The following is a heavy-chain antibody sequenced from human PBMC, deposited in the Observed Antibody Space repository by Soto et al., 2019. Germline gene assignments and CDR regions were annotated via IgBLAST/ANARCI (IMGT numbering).Heavy chain of an antibody. J-gene: IGHJ4*02. CDR1: GGSMSTFY. CDR2: IYYSGNT. CDR3: GRGGWYVDY. V-gene: IGHV4-59*01. Sequence: SETLSLTCTVSGGSMSTFYWSWFRQPPGKGLEWIGYIYYSGNTNYNSSLKSRVTISVDTSKNQFSLILSSVTAADTAVYYCGRGGWYVDYWGRGTLVTVSS. D-gene: IGHD6-19*01.